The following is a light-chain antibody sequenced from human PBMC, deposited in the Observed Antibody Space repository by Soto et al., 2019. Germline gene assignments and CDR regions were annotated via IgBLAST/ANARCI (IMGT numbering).Light chain of an antibody. V-gene: IGKV1-27*01. J-gene: IGKJ1*01. CDR1: QGISHY. CDR3: QKYNSAPTWT. CDR2: AAS. Sequence: DIQMTQSPSSLSASVGDRVTITCRASQGISHYLAWYQQKPGKVPKLLIYAASALQSGVPSRFSGSGSETDFTLTISSLQPEDVATYYCQKYNSAPTWTFGQGTKVEIK.